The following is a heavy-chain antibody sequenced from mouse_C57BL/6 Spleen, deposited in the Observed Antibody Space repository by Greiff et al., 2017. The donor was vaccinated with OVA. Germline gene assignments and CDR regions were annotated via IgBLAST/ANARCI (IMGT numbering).Heavy chain of an antibody. CDR2: IDPSDSYT. V-gene: IGHV1-50*01. J-gene: IGHJ2*01. CDR3: ARGTDYFDY. Sequence: VQLQQPGAELVKPGASVKLSCTASGYTFTSYWMQWVKQRPGQGLEWIGEIDPSDSYTNYNQKFKGKATLTVDTSSSTAYMQVSSLTSEDSAVYYCARGTDYFDYWGQGTTLTVSS. D-gene: IGHD3-3*01. CDR1: GYTFTSYW.